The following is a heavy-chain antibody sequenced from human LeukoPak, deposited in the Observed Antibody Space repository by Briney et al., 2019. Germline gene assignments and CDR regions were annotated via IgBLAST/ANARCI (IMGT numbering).Heavy chain of an antibody. J-gene: IGHJ4*02. CDR3: ARIGYCSSTSCSERDY. CDR1: GGSFSGYY. CDR2: INHSGST. V-gene: IGHV4-34*01. Sequence: SETLSLTCAVYGGSFSGYYWSWIRQPPGKGLEWIGEINHSGSTNYNPSLKSRVTISVDTSKNQFSLKLSSVTAADTAVYYCARIGYCSSTSCSERDYWGQGTLVTVSS. D-gene: IGHD2-2*01.